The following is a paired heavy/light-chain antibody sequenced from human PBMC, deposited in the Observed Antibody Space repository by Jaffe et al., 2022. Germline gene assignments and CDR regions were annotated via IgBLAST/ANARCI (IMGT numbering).Heavy chain of an antibody. CDR3: ARDRLYSSSSDWFDP. Sequence: EVQLLESGGGLVQPGGSLRLSCAASGFTFTNYAMSWVRQAPGRGLEWVSSISGSSGSTSFADSVQGRFTISRDNSRNTLYLHMNSLRADDTAVYYCARDRLYSSSSDWFDPWGQGTLVTVSS. CDR1: GFTFTNYA. J-gene: IGHJ5*02. D-gene: IGHD6-6*01. V-gene: IGHV3-23*01. CDR2: ISGSSGST.
Light chain of an antibody. V-gene: IGKV3-11*01. CDR1: QSVTAY. CDR3: QQRSNWPLT. Sequence: EIVLTQSPATLSLSPGERATLSCRASQSVTAYLAWYQQKPGQAPRLLIFDASNRATGIPGRFSGSGSGTDFTLTISSLEPEDFAVYYCQQRSNWPLTFGGGTKVEIK. CDR2: DAS. J-gene: IGKJ4*01.